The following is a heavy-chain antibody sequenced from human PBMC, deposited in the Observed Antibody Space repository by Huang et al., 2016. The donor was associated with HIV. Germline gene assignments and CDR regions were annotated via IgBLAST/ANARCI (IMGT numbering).Heavy chain of an antibody. Sequence: EVQLVESGGGLVQPGGSLRLSCAASGFTFSTYSMNWVRQAPGKGLEWVSYISSSRSTIYYADSVKGRFTISRDNAKNSLFLQMNSLRDEDTAVYYCARGIRYFGVVAYFDYWGQGALVTVSS. CDR2: ISSSRSTI. J-gene: IGHJ4*02. CDR3: ARGIRYFGVVAYFDY. CDR1: GFTFSTYS. D-gene: IGHD3-3*01. V-gene: IGHV3-48*02.